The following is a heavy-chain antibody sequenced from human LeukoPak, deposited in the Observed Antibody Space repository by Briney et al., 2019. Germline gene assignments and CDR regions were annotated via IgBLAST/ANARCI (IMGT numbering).Heavy chain of an antibody. Sequence: GGSLRLSCAASGFSFSTYWMHWFRQAPGKGLVWVSRVNGDESSTTYADPVKGRFTVSRDNAKKTLYLQMNSLRVEDTAVYYCATESYGPGIYYFDFWGQGVLVTVSS. D-gene: IGHD3-10*01. CDR3: ATESYGPGIYYFDF. CDR2: VNGDESST. CDR1: GFSFSTYW. J-gene: IGHJ4*02. V-gene: IGHV3-74*01.